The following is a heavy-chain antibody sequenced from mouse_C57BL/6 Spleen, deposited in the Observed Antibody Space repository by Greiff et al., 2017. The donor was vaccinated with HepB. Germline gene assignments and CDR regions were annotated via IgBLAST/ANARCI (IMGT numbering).Heavy chain of an antibody. Sequence: EVKLMESGGGLVKPGGSLKLSCAASGFTFSSYAMSWVRQTPEKRLEWVATISDGGSYTYYPDNVKGRFTISRDNAKNNLYLQMSHLKSEDTAMYYCARDYDVDAGFAYWGQGTLVTVSA. CDR3: ARDYDVDAGFAY. J-gene: IGHJ3*01. CDR2: ISDGGSYT. CDR1: GFTFSSYA. D-gene: IGHD2-12*01. V-gene: IGHV5-4*01.